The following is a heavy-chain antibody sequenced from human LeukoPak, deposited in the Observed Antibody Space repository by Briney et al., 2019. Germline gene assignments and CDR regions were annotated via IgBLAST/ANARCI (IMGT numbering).Heavy chain of an antibody. CDR1: GFTFSSYS. J-gene: IGHJ6*03. CDR2: ISSSSSTI. D-gene: IGHD6-6*01. CDR3: ASREQLARSDYYYYYMDV. V-gene: IGHV3-48*01. Sequence: PGGSLRLSCAASGFTFSSYSMNWVRQAPGKGLEWVSYISSSSSTIYYADSVKGRFTISRDNSKNTLYLQMNSLRAEDTAVYYCASREQLARSDYYYYYMDVWGKGTTVTVSS.